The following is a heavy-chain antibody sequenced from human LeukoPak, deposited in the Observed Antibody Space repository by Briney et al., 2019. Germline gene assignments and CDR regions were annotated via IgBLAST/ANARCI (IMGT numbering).Heavy chain of an antibody. J-gene: IGHJ4*02. V-gene: IGHV3-7*01. CDR3: ARGRYCSSTSCHYFDY. CDR2: IKQDGSEK. Sequence: GGSLRLSCAASGFTFSSYWMSWVRQAPGKGLEWVANIKQDGSEKYYVDSVRGRFTISRDNAKNSLYLQMNSLRAEDTAVYYCARGRYCSSTSCHYFDYWGQGTLVTVSS. D-gene: IGHD2-2*01. CDR1: GFTFSSYW.